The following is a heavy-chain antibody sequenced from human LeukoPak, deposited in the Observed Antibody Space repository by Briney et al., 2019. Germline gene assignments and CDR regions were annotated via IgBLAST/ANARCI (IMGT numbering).Heavy chain of an antibody. CDR3: ARGGGLDV. CDR1: GFTFNSYA. D-gene: IGHD3-16*01. J-gene: IGHJ6*02. V-gene: IGHV3-7*03. Sequence: GGSLRLSCAASGFTFNSYAMNWARQAPGKGLEWVASINHNGNVNYYVDSVKGRFTISRDNAKNSLYLQMSNLRAEDTAVYFCARGGGLDVWGQGATVTVSS. CDR2: INHNGNVN.